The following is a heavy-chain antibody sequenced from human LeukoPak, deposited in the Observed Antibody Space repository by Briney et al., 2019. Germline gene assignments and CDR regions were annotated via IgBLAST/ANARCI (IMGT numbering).Heavy chain of an antibody. CDR3: ARGDHVGLYAFDI. J-gene: IGHJ3*02. D-gene: IGHD3-16*01. Sequence: GESLQISCKGSGYSFTSYWIGWVRQMPGKGLERMGIIYPGDSDTRYSPSFQGQVTISADKSISTAYLQWSSLKASDTAMYYCARGDHVGLYAFDIWGQGTMVTVSS. CDR1: GYSFTSYW. CDR2: IYPGDSDT. V-gene: IGHV5-51*01.